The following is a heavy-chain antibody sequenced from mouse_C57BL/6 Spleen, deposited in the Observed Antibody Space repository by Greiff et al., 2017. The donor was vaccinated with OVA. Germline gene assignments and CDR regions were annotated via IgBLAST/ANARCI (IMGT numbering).Heavy chain of an antibody. CDR3: ARLGGYYWYFDV. J-gene: IGHJ1*03. V-gene: IGHV1-64*01. CDR2: IHPNSGST. CDR1: GYTFTSYW. D-gene: IGHD1-1*02. Sequence: QVQLKQPGAELVKPGASVKLSCKASGYTFTSYWMHWVKQRPGQGLEWIGMIHPNSGSTNYNEKFKSKATLTVDKSSSTAYMQLSSLTSEDSAVYYCARLGGYYWYFDVWGTGTTVTVSS.